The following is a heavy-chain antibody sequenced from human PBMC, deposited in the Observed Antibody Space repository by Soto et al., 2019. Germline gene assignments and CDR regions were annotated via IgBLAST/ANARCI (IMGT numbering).Heavy chain of an antibody. J-gene: IGHJ4*02. D-gene: IGHD3-10*01. CDR3: GKDGKGSGSRTYHLDD. CDR1: GFLFSNYA. CDR2: ISYDGKNK. V-gene: IGHV3-30*18. Sequence: QVQLAESGGGVVQPGGSLRLSCTASGFLFSNYAMQWVRQAPGKGLEWVAVISYDGKNKYYRDSVEGRFTISRDSSKNTVDLEMSSVSPADTAVYYCGKDGKGSGSRTYHLDDWGQGTLVTVSS.